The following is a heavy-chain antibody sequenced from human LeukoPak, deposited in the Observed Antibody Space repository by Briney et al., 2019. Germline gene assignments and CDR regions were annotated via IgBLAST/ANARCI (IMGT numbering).Heavy chain of an antibody. V-gene: IGHV5-51*01. CDR2: IYPGDSDT. CDR3: ARLVVVVVAATQNNWFDP. CDR1: GYSFTSYW. Sequence: RGESLKISCKGSGYSFTSYWIGWVRQMPGKGLEWMGIIYPGDSDTRYSPSFQGQVTISADKSISTAYLQWSSLKASDTAMYYCARLVVVVVAATQNNWFDPWGQGTLVTVSS. J-gene: IGHJ5*02. D-gene: IGHD2-15*01.